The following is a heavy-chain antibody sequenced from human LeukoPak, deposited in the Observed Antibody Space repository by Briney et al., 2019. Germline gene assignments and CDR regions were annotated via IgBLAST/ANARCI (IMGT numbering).Heavy chain of an antibody. CDR2: ICSSSSYI. J-gene: IGHJ4*02. CDR3: ARDGGAVAVTLIDY. V-gene: IGHV3-21*01. Sequence: GGSLRLSCAASGFTFSSYSMNWVRQAPGKALEWVLSICSSSSYIYYAHSVKGPVTISRDNAKNPLYLQMNSLRAEDTAVYYCARDGGAVAVTLIDYWGQGTLVTVSS. CDR1: GFTFSSYS. D-gene: IGHD6-19*01.